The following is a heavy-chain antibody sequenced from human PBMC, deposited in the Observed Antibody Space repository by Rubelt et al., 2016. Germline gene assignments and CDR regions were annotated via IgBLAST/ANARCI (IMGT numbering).Heavy chain of an antibody. V-gene: IGHV1-3*01. CDR1: GYTFTSYA. CDR3: GREGGIVVGPAAIRAFY. CDR2: INAGNGNT. J-gene: IGHJ4*02. D-gene: IGHD2-2*01. Sequence: QVQLVQSGAEVKKPGASVKVSCKASGYTFTSYAMHWVRQAPGQRLEWRGWINAGNGNTKYSQKFQGRVPITRDASASTAYMELSSLRSEDTAVYYGGREGGIVVGPAAIRAFYWGQGTLVSVSS.